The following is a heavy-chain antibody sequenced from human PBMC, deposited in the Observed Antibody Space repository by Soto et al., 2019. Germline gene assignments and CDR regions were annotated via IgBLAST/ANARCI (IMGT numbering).Heavy chain of an antibody. V-gene: IGHV3-15*07. CDR3: TADSSSGSYLFFGY. CDR1: GFPFNNAW. D-gene: IGHD1-26*01. CDR2: IKAKTDGGTT. Sequence: GGSLRLSCAASGFPFNNAWMNWVRQAPGKGLEWVGRIKAKTDGGTTDYAAPLKGRFTISRDDSTNTLYLQMNSLRTEDTAVYYCTADSSSGSYLFFGYWGQGTLVTVSS. J-gene: IGHJ4*02.